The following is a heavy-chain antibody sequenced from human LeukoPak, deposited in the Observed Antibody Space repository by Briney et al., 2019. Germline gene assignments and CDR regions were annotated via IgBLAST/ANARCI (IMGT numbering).Heavy chain of an antibody. Sequence: PGGSLRLSCAASGFTFSNYGMHWVRQAPGKGLEWVAFIRYDGSNKYYADSVKGRFTISRDNSKNTLYLQMNSLRAEDTAVYYCAKDRPFNLGYCSSTSCSDAFDIWGQGTMVTVSS. CDR3: AKDRPFNLGYCSSTSCSDAFDI. V-gene: IGHV3-30*02. D-gene: IGHD2-2*01. CDR2: IRYDGSNK. CDR1: GFTFSNYG. J-gene: IGHJ3*02.